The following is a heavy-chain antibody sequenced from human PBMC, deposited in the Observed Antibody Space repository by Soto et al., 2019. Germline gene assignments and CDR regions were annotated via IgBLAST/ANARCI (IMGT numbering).Heavy chain of an antibody. J-gene: IGHJ6*02. CDR1: VYTFTNYW. CDR3: AASIFYYGMGV. CDR2: IYPGDSDT. V-gene: IGHV5-51*01. Sequence: PGESLKISCKGSVYTFTNYWIGWVRQTPGKGLEWMGIIYPGDSDTKYNPSFQGQVTISADKSITTTYLQWSSLKASDTAIYYCAASIFYYGMGVWGQGTTVTVSS.